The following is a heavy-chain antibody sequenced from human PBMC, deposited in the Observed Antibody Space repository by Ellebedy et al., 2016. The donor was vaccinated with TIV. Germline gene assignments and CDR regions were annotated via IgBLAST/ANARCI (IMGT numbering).Heavy chain of an antibody. V-gene: IGHV1-46*01. CDR1: GYTFTNYY. CDR3: ASSGATTLNY. D-gene: IGHD1-26*01. CDR2: INPSGRST. J-gene: IGHJ4*02. Sequence: AASVKVSCKASGYTFTNYYLHWVRQVPGQGLEWMGIINPSGRSTTYAQKFQGRVTMTGDTSTSTVYMELSSLRSEDTAIYYCASSGATTLNYWGQGTLVTVSS.